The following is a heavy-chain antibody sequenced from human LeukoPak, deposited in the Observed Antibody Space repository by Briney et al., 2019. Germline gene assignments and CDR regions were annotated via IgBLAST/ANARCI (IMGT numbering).Heavy chain of an antibody. J-gene: IGHJ4*02. CDR2: IYSGGST. D-gene: IGHD3-22*01. Sequence: QPGGSLILSCAASGFTVSSNYMSWVRQAPGKGLEWVSVIYSGGSTYYADSVKGRFTISRDNSKNTLYLQMNSLRAEDTAVYYCARGRYYYDSSGYPLYYFDYWGQGTLVTVSS. CDR3: ARGRYYYDSSGYPLYYFDY. V-gene: IGHV3-53*01. CDR1: GFTVSSNY.